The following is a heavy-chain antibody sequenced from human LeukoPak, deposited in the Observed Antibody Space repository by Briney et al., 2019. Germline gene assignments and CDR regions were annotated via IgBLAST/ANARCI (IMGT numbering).Heavy chain of an antibody. V-gene: IGHV3-30*04. CDR1: GFTFSSYA. D-gene: IGHD1/OR15-1a*01. Sequence: PGGSLRLSCATSGFTFSSYATHWVRQAPGKGLEWVALISYDGINQYYADSVKGRFIISRDNSKNTLYLQLNSLRLEDTAVYYCTLTTFGVVYYFDYWGQGTLVTVSS. J-gene: IGHJ4*02. CDR2: ISYDGINQ. CDR3: TLTTFGVVYYFDY.